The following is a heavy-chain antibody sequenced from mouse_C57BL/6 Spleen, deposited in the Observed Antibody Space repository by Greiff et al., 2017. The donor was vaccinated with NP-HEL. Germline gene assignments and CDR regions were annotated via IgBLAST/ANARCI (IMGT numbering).Heavy chain of an antibody. J-gene: IGHJ2*01. V-gene: IGHV1-69*01. CDR3: ARGVLGY. Sequence: QVQLKQSGAELVMPGASVKLSCKASGYTFTSYWMHWVKQRPGQGLEWIGEIDPSDSYTNYNQKFKGKSTLTVDKSSSTAYMQLSSLTSEDSAVYYCARGVLGYWGQGTTLTVSS. D-gene: IGHD1-1*01. CDR2: IDPSDSYT. CDR1: GYTFTSYW.